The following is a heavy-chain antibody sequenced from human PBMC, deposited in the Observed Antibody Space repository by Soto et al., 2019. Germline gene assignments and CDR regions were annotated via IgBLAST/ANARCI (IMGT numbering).Heavy chain of an antibody. V-gene: IGHV4-4*01. CDR3: ARDGSSAVAGISPPTNY. D-gene: IGHD6-19*01. CDR1: SGSISSSNW. J-gene: IGHJ4*02. CDR2: IYHSGST. Sequence: DTLSPTCAGYSGSISSSNWWSSVQQRRGKGLEWIGEIYHSGSTNYNPSLKSRVTISVDKSKTQFSLKLSSVTAADTALYFCARDGSSAVAGISPPTNYWGQGTLVTVSS.